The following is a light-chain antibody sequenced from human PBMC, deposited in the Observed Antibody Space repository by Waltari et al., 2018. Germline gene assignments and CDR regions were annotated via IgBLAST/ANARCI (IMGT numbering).Light chain of an antibody. CDR1: SNYVGSYNP. J-gene: IGLJ2*01. CDR2: EAS. CDR3: CSYGGASARL. Sequence: QSALTQPASVSGSPGQLIPISCTGSSNYVGSYNPSSWYNPHPGEPPTLILYEASKRPSGVSDRFSGSKSGNTASLTISGLRPEDEADYYCCSYGGASARLFGGGTKVTVL. V-gene: IGLV2-23*01.